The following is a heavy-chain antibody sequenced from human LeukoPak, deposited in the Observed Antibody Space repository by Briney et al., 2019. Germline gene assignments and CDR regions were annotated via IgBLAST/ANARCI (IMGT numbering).Heavy chain of an antibody. CDR1: GGTFSSYA. V-gene: IGHV1-69*04. CDR3: ARGPITMIDVGADWFDP. J-gene: IGHJ5*02. CDR2: IIPIFGIA. D-gene: IGHD3-22*01. Sequence: ASVKVSCKASGGTFSSYATSWVRQAPGQGLEWMGRIIPIFGIANYAQKFQGRVTITADKSTSTAYMELSSLRSEDTAVYYCARGPITMIDVGADWFDPWGQGTLVTVSS.